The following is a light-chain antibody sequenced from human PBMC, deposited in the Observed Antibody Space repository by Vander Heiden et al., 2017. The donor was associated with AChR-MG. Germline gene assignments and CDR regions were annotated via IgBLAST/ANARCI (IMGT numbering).Light chain of an antibody. CDR2: GAS. Sequence: EAVLTQFPGTLSLSPGERATHSCRASQSVSSIYLAWYQQNPGQAPRLLIYGASSRATGIPDRFSGSGSGTDFSLTISRLEPEDFAVYYCQQYGSSPLTFGGGTKVEIK. CDR3: QQYGSSPLT. CDR1: QSVSSIY. J-gene: IGKJ4*01. V-gene: IGKV3-20*01.